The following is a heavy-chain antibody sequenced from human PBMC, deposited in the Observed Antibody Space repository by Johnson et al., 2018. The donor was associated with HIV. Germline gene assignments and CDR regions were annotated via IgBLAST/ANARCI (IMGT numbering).Heavy chain of an antibody. V-gene: IGHV3-15*01. Sequence: VQLVESGGGLVKPGGSLRLSCAASGFTFSNAWMSWVRQAPGKGLEWVGRIKSKTDGGTTDYAAPVEGRFTISRDDSKNTLYLQMNSLRAEDTAVYYCARGEYYDSSGFFIDAFDIWGQGTVVTVSS. J-gene: IGHJ3*02. CDR2: IKSKTDGGTT. D-gene: IGHD3-22*01. CDR3: ARGEYYDSSGFFIDAFDI. CDR1: GFTFSNAW.